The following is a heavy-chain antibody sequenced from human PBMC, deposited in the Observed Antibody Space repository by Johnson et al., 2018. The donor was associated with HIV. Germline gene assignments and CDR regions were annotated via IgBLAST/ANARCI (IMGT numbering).Heavy chain of an antibody. CDR3: ARDRYYYDSSAQQAFDI. CDR2: IDWNGGNS. J-gene: IGHJ3*02. Sequence: VQLVESGGGLIQPGGSLRLSCAASGFTVSSNYMSWVRQAPGKGLEWVSGIDWNGGNSGYADSVKGRFTISRDNAKNSLYLQMNSLRAEDTAVYYCARDRYYYDSSAQQAFDIWGQGTMVTVSS. D-gene: IGHD3-22*01. CDR1: GFTVSSNY. V-gene: IGHV3-20*04.